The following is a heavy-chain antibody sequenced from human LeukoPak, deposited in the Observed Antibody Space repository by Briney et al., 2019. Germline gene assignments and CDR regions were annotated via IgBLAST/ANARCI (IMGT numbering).Heavy chain of an antibody. D-gene: IGHD1-26*01. J-gene: IGHJ4*02. CDR3: ARVRWNSGSYHFDY. CDR2: IIPIFGIA. CDR1: GGTFSSYD. Sequence: GASVKVSCKASGGTFSSYDISWVRQAPGQGLEWMGRIIPIFGIANYAQKFQGRVTITADKSTSTAYMELSSLRSEDTAVYYCARVRWNSGSYHFDYWGQGTLVTVSS. V-gene: IGHV1-69*04.